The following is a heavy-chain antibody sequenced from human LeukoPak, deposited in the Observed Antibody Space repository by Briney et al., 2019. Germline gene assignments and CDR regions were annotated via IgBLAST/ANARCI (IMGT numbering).Heavy chain of an antibody. Sequence: SVKVSCKASGGTFRSYAINWVRQAPGQGPEWMGRIIPILGIADYAQKFQGRVTITADKSTNTVHMELSSLRFEDAAVFYCAKDSGNYYENYYYGMDVWGQGTTVTVSS. CDR1: GGTFRSYA. CDR3: AKDSGNYYENYYYGMDV. J-gene: IGHJ6*02. CDR2: IIPILGIA. D-gene: IGHD1-26*01. V-gene: IGHV1-69*04.